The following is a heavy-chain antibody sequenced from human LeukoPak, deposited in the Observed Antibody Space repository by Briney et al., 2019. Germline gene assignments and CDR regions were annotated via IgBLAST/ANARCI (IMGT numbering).Heavy chain of an antibody. CDR3: AKVPLPLGCGPQDY. CDR1: GFTFSSYA. J-gene: IGHJ4*02. Sequence: QPGGSLRLSCAASGFTFSSYAMSWVRQAPGKGLEWVSAISGSGGSTYYADSVKGRFTISRDNSKNTLYLQMNSLRAEDTAVYYCAKVPLPLGCGPQDYWGQGTLVTVSS. V-gene: IGHV3-23*01. CDR2: ISGSGGST.